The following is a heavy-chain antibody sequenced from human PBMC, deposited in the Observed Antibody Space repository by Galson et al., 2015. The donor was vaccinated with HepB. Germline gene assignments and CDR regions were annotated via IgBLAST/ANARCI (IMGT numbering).Heavy chain of an antibody. CDR3: AKDYGVWEPYFFDY. D-gene: IGHD1-26*01. V-gene: IGHV3-23*01. J-gene: IGHJ4*02. CDR1: GFTFNKYA. Sequence: SLRLSCAASGFTFNKYAMTWVRQAPGKGLEWVSTVSNSGGSTYYADSVKGRFTISRDNSRNKVYLHMDNLRVEDTAIYCCAKDYGVWEPYFFDYWGRGTLVTVSS. CDR2: VSNSGGST.